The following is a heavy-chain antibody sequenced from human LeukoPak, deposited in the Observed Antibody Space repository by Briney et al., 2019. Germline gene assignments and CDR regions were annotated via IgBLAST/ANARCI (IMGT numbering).Heavy chain of an antibody. CDR2: IFHSGSI. D-gene: IGHD3-22*01. CDR1: GYSISSSYY. V-gene: IGHV4-38-2*01. J-gene: IGHJ3*01. Sequence: PSETLSLTCAVSGYSISSSYYWGWIRQSPGKGLEWIATIFHSGSIYYNPSLKSRVTLSVDTSKNQFSLRLNSVTTADTALYYCARMGVSYYYDSSTYYPTAFDVWGQGTMVSVSS. CDR3: ARMGVSYYYDSSTYYPTAFDV.